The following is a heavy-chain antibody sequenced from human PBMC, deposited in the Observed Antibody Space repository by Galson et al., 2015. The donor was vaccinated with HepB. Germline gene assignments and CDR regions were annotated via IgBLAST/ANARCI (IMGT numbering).Heavy chain of an antibody. CDR1: GFSLSKYW. D-gene: IGHD3-16*01. V-gene: IGHV3-74*01. Sequence: SLRLSCAASGFSLSKYWMHWVRQAPGKGLVWVSCISSDGSGTNYADSVAGRFAISRDNAKKTLFLQMNSLRAEDTAVYYCSRDTRGNAFDIWGQGTMVTVSS. J-gene: IGHJ3*02. CDR2: ISSDGSGT. CDR3: SRDTRGNAFDI.